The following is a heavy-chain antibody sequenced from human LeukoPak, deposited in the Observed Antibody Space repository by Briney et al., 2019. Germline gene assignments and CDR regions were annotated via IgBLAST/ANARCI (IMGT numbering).Heavy chain of an antibody. CDR1: GFIFSNYG. V-gene: IGHV3-30*02. J-gene: IGHJ4*02. CDR2: IRNDGSNK. Sequence: GGSLRLSCAASGFIFSNYGMHWVREAPGKGLEWVAFIRNDGSNKYHADSVKGRFIISRDNSKNTLYLQMHSLRAEDSAVYYCVQDKPGDLGRGMSDLSDYWGQGTRVTVSS. D-gene: IGHD4-17*01. CDR3: VQDKPGDLGRGMSDLSDY.